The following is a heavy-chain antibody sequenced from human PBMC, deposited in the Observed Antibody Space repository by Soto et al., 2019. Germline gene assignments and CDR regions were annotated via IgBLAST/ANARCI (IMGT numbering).Heavy chain of an antibody. CDR2: IYYSGSS. CDR1: SCSHPSINSY. Sequence: SITYTVSSCSHPSINSYWSWIRQFPGKGLEWIGYIYYSGSSYYNPSLKGRVTISEDTSKKQFSLKLNSVTAADTAVYYCARGSSGWSSIRLDDWGQGTLVTVSS. V-gene: IGHV4-31*03. CDR3: ARGSSGWSSIRLDD. J-gene: IGHJ4*02. D-gene: IGHD6-19*01.